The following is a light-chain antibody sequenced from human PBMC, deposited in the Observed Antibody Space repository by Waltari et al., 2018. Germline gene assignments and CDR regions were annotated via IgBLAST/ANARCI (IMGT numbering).Light chain of an antibody. CDR1: SSDVGSYNR. CDR3: SSYTGSHTYV. CDR2: DVS. V-gene: IGLV2-18*02. Sequence: QSALTQPPSVSGSPGQSVTISCTGASSDVGSYNRVSWYQQPPGTAPKLLLFDVSNRPSGVPDRFAGSKAGNTASLTISGLQAEDEADYYCSSYTGSHTYVFGTGTKVTVL. J-gene: IGLJ1*01.